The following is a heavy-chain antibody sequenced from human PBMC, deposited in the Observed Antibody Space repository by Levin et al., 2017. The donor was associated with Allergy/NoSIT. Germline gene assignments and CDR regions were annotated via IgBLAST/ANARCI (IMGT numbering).Heavy chain of an antibody. Sequence: SQTLSLTCAISGDSVSSNSAAWNWIRQSPSRGLEWLGRTYYRSKWYNDYAVSVKSRITINPDTSKNQFSLQLNSVTPEDTAVYYYARQASDDSSGYYRDFDYWGQGTLVTVSS. D-gene: IGHD3-22*01. CDR3: ARQASDDSSGYYRDFDY. V-gene: IGHV6-1*01. J-gene: IGHJ4*02. CDR1: GDSVSSNSAA. CDR2: TYYRSKWYN.